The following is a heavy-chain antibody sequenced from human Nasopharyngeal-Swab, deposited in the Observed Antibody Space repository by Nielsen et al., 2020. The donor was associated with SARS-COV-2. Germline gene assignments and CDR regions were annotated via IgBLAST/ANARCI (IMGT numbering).Heavy chain of an antibody. Sequence: SVTLSLTCAVSGGSISRYYWSWIRQPPGEGLEWIGYVNYTGSTNYNPSLKSRVTISVDTSKNHFSPRLSSVTAADTAVYYCARQRQYQLLTYSYYYGMDVWGQGTTVTVSS. CDR3: ARQRQYQLLTYSYYYGMDV. V-gene: IGHV4-59*08. D-gene: IGHD2-2*01. CDR2: VNYTGST. J-gene: IGHJ6*02. CDR1: GGSISRYY.